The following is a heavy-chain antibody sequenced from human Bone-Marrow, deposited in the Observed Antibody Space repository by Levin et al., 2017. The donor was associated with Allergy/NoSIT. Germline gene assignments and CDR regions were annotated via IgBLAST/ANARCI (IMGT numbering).Heavy chain of an antibody. CDR2: IKHKNGGT. V-gene: IGHV1-2*02. D-gene: IGHD3-3*01. Sequence: ASVKVSCKTSGYIFSNYYIYWVRQAPGQGLEWMGWIKHKNGGTNYAQKFKGRVTMTTDTSTNTAYMTLSGLRPDDTAVYYCARDRGHSYYDFSTGSHFDLWGQGTLVTVSS. CDR3: ARDRGHSYYDFSTGSHFDL. J-gene: IGHJ4*02. CDR1: GYIFSNYY.